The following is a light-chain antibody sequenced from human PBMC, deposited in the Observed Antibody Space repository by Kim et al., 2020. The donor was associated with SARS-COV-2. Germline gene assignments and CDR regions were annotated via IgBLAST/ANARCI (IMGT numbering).Light chain of an antibody. Sequence: SSELTQPPSVSVAPGRTARITCEGNNIGTKTVHWYQQKPGLAPVLVIYYDKDRPPGIPERFSGSNSGNTATLTISRVEAGDEADYYCQVSDSTSDHVVFGGGAQLTVL. CDR2: YDK. CDR3: QVSDSTSDHVV. V-gene: IGLV3-21*04. J-gene: IGLJ2*01. CDR1: NIGTKT.